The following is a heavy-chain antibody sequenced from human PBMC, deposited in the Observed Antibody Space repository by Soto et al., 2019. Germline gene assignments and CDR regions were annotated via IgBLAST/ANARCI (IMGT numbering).Heavy chain of an antibody. CDR2: INHSGST. V-gene: IGHV4-34*01. J-gene: IGHJ4*02. Sequence: SETLSLTCAVYGGSFSGYYWSWIRQSPGKGLEWIGEINHSGSTNYRPSLKSRVSISVDTSKNQFSLKLGSVTAADTAVYYCARHETLHGDYDHWGQGTLVTVS. D-gene: IGHD4-17*01. CDR3: ARHETLHGDYDH. CDR1: GGSFSGYY.